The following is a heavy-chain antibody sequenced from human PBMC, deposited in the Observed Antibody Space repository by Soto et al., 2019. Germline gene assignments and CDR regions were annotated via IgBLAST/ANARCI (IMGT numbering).Heavy chain of an antibody. V-gene: IGHV4-34*01. D-gene: IGHD3-10*01. CDR1: GGSFSGYY. CDR2: INHSGST. CDR3: ASYYGSGSYYNWFDP. Sequence: PSETLSLTCAVYGGSFSGYYWSWIRQPPGKGLEWIGEINHSGSTNYNPSLKSRVTTSVDTSKNQFSLKLSSVTAADTAVYYCASYYGSGSYYNWFDPWGQGTLVTVSS. J-gene: IGHJ5*02.